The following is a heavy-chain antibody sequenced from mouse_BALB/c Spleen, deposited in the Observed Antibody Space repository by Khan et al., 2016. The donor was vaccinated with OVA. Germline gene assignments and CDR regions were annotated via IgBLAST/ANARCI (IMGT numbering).Heavy chain of an antibody. V-gene: IGHV3-2*02. CDR3: GRGDYYGYCFDY. D-gene: IGHD1-1*01. CDR2: ISYSGVT. CDR1: GYSITSGYA. J-gene: IGHJ2*01. Sequence: EVKLLESGPGLVKPSQSLSLTCTVTGYSITSGYAWNWIRQFPGNKLEWMGYISYSGVTSYTPSLKSRISITRDTSKNQFFLQLHSVTSEDTATYYCGRGDYYGYCFDYWGQGTTLTVSS.